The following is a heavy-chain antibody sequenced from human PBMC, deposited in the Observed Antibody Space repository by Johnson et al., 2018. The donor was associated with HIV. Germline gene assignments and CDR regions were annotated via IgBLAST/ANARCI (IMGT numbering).Heavy chain of an antibody. Sequence: QVQLVESGGGVVQPGKSLRLSCAASGFTFSSYAMHWVRQAPGKGLEWVAVISYDGSNKYYADSVKGRFTISRDNSKGTRYLQMDGLRPEDTALYYCARSRGPMRKDAFDIWGQGTRVTVSS. CDR2: ISYDGSNK. V-gene: IGHV3-30-3*01. CDR3: ARSRGPMRKDAFDI. J-gene: IGHJ3*02. CDR1: GFTFSSYA. D-gene: IGHD3-10*01.